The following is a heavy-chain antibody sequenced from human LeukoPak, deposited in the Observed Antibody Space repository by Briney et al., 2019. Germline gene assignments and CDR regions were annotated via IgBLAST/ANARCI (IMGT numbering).Heavy chain of an antibody. D-gene: IGHD6-6*01. CDR1: GFTFSSYS. Sequence: GGSLRLSCAASGFTFSSYSMNWVRQAPGKGLEWVSYISSSSSTIYYADSVKGRFTISRDNAKNSLYLQMNSLRAEDTAVYYCASFEGIAARLTYYYMDVWGKGTTVTVSS. V-gene: IGHV3-48*01. CDR2: ISSSSSTI. CDR3: ASFEGIAARLTYYYMDV. J-gene: IGHJ6*03.